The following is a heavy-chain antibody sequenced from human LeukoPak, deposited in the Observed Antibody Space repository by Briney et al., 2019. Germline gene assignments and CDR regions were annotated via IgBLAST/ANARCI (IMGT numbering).Heavy chain of an antibody. CDR3: ARDKSWSGTYSD. CDR2: TYYRSKWYN. Sequence: SQTLSLTCAISGDSVSSDSAAWNWIRQSPSRGLEWLGRTYYRSKWYNDYAVSVKSRITINPDTSRNQFSLHLRSVTPEDTGLYYCARDKSWSGTYSDWGQGALVTVSS. CDR1: GDSVSSDSAA. D-gene: IGHD3-3*01. J-gene: IGHJ4*02. V-gene: IGHV6-1*01.